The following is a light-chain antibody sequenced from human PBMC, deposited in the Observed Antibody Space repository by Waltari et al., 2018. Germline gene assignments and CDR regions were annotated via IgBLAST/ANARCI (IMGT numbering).Light chain of an antibody. J-gene: IGKJ2*01. V-gene: IGKV3-20*01. Sequence: ENVLTQSPGTLSLSPGERATLSCRGSQSVFSNYLAWYQQKPGQAPRVLIYGASSRAPGIPDRFSGSGSGTDFTLTISRLEPEDFAVYYCQQYGISYAFGQGTRLEIK. CDR3: QQYGISYA. CDR1: QSVFSNY. CDR2: GAS.